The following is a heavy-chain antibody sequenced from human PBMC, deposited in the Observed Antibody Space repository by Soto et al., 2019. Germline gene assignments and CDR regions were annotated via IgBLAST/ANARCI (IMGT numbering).Heavy chain of an antibody. CDR2: MHTGNGNT. V-gene: IGHV1-3*04. D-gene: IGHD6-13*01. Sequence: ASVKVSRKASGYTFTTTGLHCVRKAPGQSLEWMGWMHTGNGNTIYSQKLQGRVTMTRDTSASTAYMELTSLTSEDTAVYFCARHDGSSCQLDFWGQGTQVTVSS. J-gene: IGHJ4*02. CDR3: ARHDGSSCQLDF. CDR1: GYTFTTTG.